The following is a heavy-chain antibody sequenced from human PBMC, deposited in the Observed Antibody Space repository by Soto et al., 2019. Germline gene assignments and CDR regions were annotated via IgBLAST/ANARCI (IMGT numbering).Heavy chain of an antibody. D-gene: IGHD6-6*01. Sequence: SVKVSCKASGGTFSSYAISWVRQAPGQGLEWMGGIIPIFGTANYAQKFQGRVTITADESTSTAYMELSSLRSEDTAVYYCARGVGSVAARPLYYYYYYMDVWGKGTTVTVSS. CDR3: ARGVGSVAARPLYYYYYYMDV. CDR2: IIPIFGTA. J-gene: IGHJ6*03. V-gene: IGHV1-69*13. CDR1: GGTFSSYA.